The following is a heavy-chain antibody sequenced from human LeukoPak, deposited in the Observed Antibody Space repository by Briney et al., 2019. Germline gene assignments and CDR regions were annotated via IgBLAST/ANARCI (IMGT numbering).Heavy chain of an antibody. D-gene: IGHD6-13*01. J-gene: IGHJ3*02. Sequence: NPGGSLRLSCAASGFTFSSYWMSWVRQAPGKGLEWVANIKQDGSEKYYVGSVKGRFTISRDNAKNSPYLQMNSLRAEDTAVYYCASFIARYAFDIWGQGTMVTVSS. V-gene: IGHV3-7*01. CDR3: ASFIARYAFDI. CDR1: GFTFSSYW. CDR2: IKQDGSEK.